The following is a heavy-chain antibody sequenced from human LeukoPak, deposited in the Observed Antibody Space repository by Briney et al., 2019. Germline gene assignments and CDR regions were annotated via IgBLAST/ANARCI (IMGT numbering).Heavy chain of an antibody. CDR2: ISYDGSNK. CDR1: GFTFSSYG. Sequence: GGSLRLSCAASGFTFSSYGMHWVRQAPGKGLEWVAVISYDGSNKYYADSVKGRFTISRDNSKNTLYLQMNSLRGEDTAVHYCAKTGSKSGDRNPDFDYWGQGTLVTVSS. CDR3: AKTGSKSGDRNPDFDY. J-gene: IGHJ4*02. V-gene: IGHV3-30*18. D-gene: IGHD1-26*01.